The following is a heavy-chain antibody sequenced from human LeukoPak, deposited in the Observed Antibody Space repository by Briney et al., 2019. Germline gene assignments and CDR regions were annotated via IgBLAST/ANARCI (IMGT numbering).Heavy chain of an antibody. V-gene: IGHV4-4*02. D-gene: IGHD5-18*01. Sequence: SGTLSLTCAVSGGSISSSNWWSGVRQPPGKGVEWSGEIDHSGSINYKSSLKRRVTISEDKSKNQFSLKLSSVTAADTGVYYCARTTEGGYSYGSFYYYYMDVWGKGATVTISS. CDR2: IDHSGSI. CDR3: ARTTEGGYSYGSFYYYYMDV. CDR1: GGSISSSNW. J-gene: IGHJ6*03.